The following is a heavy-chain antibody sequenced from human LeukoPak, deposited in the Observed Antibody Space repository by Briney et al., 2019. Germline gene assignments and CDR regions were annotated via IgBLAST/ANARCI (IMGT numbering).Heavy chain of an antibody. CDR2: ISSSSGYI. J-gene: IGHJ4*02. Sequence: KTGGSLRLSCVVSGFTFSSHSMNWVRQAPGKGLEWVSSISSSSGYIYYADSVKGRFTISRDNAKNSLYLQMNSLRAEDTAVYYCARDMAGSGSYYGYWGQGTLVTVSS. CDR1: GFTFSSHS. V-gene: IGHV3-21*01. CDR3: ARDMAGSGSYYGY. D-gene: IGHD3-10*01.